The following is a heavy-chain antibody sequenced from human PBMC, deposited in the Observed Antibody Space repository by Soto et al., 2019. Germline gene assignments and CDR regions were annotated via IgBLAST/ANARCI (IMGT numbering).Heavy chain of an antibody. D-gene: IGHD2-2*01. V-gene: IGHV3-7*01. CDR1: GFTFTGSL. J-gene: IGHJ4*02. CDR2: IKQDGSEK. Sequence: GGSLRLSCAASGFTFTGSLMNWVGQAPGKGLEWVANIKQDGSEKYYVDSVKGRFTISRDNAKNSLYLQMNSLRAEDTAIYYCTRISRSEVGDFWGQGTLVTVSS. CDR3: TRISRSEVGDF.